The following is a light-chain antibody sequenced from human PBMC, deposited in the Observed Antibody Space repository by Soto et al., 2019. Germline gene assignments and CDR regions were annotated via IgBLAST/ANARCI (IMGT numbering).Light chain of an antibody. J-gene: IGKJ1*01. V-gene: IGKV3-20*01. CDR1: QSVSSSY. CDR2: GAS. CDR3: LQYSSSPVT. Sequence: EIVLTQSPGTLSLSPGERATLSYRASQSVSSSYLAWYQQKPGQAPRLLIYGASSRATGIPDRFSGSGSGTYFTLTLLSPDPEDYPVYYCLQYSSSPVTFGQGTKVEIQ.